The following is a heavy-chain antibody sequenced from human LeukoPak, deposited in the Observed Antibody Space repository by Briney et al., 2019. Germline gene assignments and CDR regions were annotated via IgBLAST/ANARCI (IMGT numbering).Heavy chain of an antibody. Sequence: QPGGSLRLSCAASGFTFSSYDMHWVRQATGKGLEWVSVIGVTGDTYYPDSVEGRFTISRDNAKNTLYLQMNSLRAEDTAVYYCATEPILLWFGELSYGMDVWGQGTTVTVSS. D-gene: IGHD3-10*01. CDR2: IGVTGDT. CDR3: ATEPILLWFGELSYGMDV. CDR1: GFTFSSYD. V-gene: IGHV3-13*01. J-gene: IGHJ6*02.